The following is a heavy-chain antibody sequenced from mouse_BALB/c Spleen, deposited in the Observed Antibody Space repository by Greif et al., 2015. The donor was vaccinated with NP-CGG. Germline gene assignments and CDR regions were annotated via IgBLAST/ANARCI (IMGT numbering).Heavy chain of an antibody. CDR1: GYTFTDYA. Sequence: VQLQQSGAELVRPGVSVKIPCKGSGYTFTDYAMHWVKQSHAKSLEWIGVISTYYGDASYNQKFKGKATMTVDKSSSTAYMELARLTSEDSAIYYCAREVRVYDYGDAMDYWGQGTSVTVSS. D-gene: IGHD2-4*01. J-gene: IGHJ4*01. CDR3: AREVRVYDYGDAMDY. CDR2: ISTYYGDA. V-gene: IGHV1S137*01.